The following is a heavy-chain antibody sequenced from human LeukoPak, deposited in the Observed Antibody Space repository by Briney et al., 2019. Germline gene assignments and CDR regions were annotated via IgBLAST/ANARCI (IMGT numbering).Heavy chain of an antibody. J-gene: IGHJ4*02. CDR3: ARGANAGGRLQY. Sequence: GGSLTLTCTASGFTFSDYWWHWVRQAPGKGLVWVSRINTDGTFTRYADSVQGRFTISRNTAKNTLFLQMNSLRAEDTVVYYCARGANAGGRLQYWGQGILVTVSS. CDR1: GFTFSDYW. CDR2: INTDGTFT. V-gene: IGHV3-74*01. D-gene: IGHD4-11*01.